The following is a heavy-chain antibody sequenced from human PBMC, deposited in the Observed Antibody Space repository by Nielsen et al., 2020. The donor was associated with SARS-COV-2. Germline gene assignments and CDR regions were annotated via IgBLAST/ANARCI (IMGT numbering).Heavy chain of an antibody. D-gene: IGHD2-15*01. Sequence: SETLSLTCTVSGGSISSYYWSWIRQPAGKGLEWIGRIYTSGSTNYNPSLKSRVTISVDTSKNQFSLKLSSVTAADTAVYYCARDRGVVPDYYYGMDVWGQGTTVTVSS. J-gene: IGHJ6*02. CDR1: GGSISSYY. CDR3: ARDRGVVPDYYYGMDV. CDR2: IYTSGST. V-gene: IGHV4-4*07.